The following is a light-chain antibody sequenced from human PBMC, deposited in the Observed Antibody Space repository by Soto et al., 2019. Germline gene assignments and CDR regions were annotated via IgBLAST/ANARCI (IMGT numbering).Light chain of an antibody. Sequence: EIVMTQSPATLSASPGERDTLXCLASQSVSSNLAWYQQKPGQAPRLLIYGASTRATGIPARFSGSGSGTEFTLTISSLQSEDFAVYYCQQYNNWPPKWTFGQGTKVDIK. CDR1: QSVSSN. CDR2: GAS. J-gene: IGKJ1*01. CDR3: QQYNNWPPKWT. V-gene: IGKV3-15*01.